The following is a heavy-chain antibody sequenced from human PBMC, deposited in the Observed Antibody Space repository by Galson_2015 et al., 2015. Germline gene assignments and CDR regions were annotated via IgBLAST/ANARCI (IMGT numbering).Heavy chain of an antibody. Sequence: SLRLSCAASGFSFSSYGMHWVRQAPGKGLEWVAVISYDGSTQYYADSAKGRFSISRDNSKNTLYLQMNSLRAEDTAVYSCAREGSTTCPILDRIKRACLSLDYWGQGALVTVSS. CDR3: AREGSTTCPILDRIKRACLSLDY. D-gene: IGHD2-2*01. CDR1: GFSFSSYG. CDR2: ISYDGSTQ. V-gene: IGHV3-33*01. J-gene: IGHJ4*02.